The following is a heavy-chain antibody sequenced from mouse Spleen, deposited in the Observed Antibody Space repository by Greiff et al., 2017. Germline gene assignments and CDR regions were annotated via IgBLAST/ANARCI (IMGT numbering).Heavy chain of an antibody. V-gene: IGHV1-69*02. CDR2: IDPSDSET. CDR3: ARWSTTVPYFDY. CDR1: GYTFTSYW. Sequence: QVQLKESGAELVKPGAPVKLSCKASGYTFTSYWMNWVKQRPGRGLEWIGRIDPSDSETHYNQKFKDKATLTVDKSSSTAYIQLSSLTSEDSAVYYCARWSTTVPYFDYWGQGTTLTVSS. D-gene: IGHD1-1*01. J-gene: IGHJ2*01.